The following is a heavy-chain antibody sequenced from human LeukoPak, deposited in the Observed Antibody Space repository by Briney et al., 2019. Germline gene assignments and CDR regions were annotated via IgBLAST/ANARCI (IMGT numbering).Heavy chain of an antibody. CDR2: INHSGST. Sequence: SETLSLTCAVYGGSFSGYYWSWIRQPPGKGLEGIGEINHSGSTNYNPSLKSRVTISVDTSKNQFSLKLSSVTAADTAVYYCARRNIWGQGTMVTVSS. CDR3: ARRNI. V-gene: IGHV4-34*01. J-gene: IGHJ3*02. CDR1: GGSFSGYY.